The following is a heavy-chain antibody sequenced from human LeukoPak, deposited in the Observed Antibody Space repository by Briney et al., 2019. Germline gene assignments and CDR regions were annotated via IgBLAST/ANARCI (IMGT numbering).Heavy chain of an antibody. CDR3: ARIAAAGGWFDP. V-gene: IGHV1-18*01. D-gene: IGHD6-13*01. CDR2: ISAYNGNT. CDR1: GGTFSNYV. J-gene: IGHJ5*02. Sequence: GASVKVSCKASGGTFSNYVISWVRQAPGQGLEWMGWISAYNGNTNYAQKLQGRVTMTTDTSTSTAYKELRSLRSDDTAVYYCARIAAAGGWFDPWGQGTLVTVSS.